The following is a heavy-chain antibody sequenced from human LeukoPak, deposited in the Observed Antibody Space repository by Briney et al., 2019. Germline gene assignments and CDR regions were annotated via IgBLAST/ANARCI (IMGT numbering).Heavy chain of an antibody. J-gene: IGHJ3*02. Sequence: PSETLSLTCTVSGGSISSSSYYWGWIRQPPGKGLEWIGSIYYSGSTYYNPSLKSRVTISVDTSKNQFSLKLSSVTAADTAVYYCARHHVLVVPAAITHHAFDIWGQGTMVTVSS. CDR3: ARHHVLVVPAAITHHAFDI. D-gene: IGHD2-2*02. V-gene: IGHV4-39*01. CDR2: IYYSGST. CDR1: GGSISSSSYY.